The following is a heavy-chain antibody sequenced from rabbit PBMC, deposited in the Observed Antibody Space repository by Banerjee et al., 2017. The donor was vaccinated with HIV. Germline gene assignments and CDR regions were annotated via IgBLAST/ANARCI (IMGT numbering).Heavy chain of an antibody. Sequence: QEQLEESGGDLVKPGASLTLTCTASGFSFSSYYYICWVRQAPGKGLEWIGCIVVGSDSAYYASWAKGRFTISKTSSTTVTLQMTSLTAADTATYFCARDQWTDGYADFNLWGPGTLVTVS. J-gene: IGHJ4*01. D-gene: IGHD6-1*01. V-gene: IGHV1S45*01. CDR1: GFSFSSYYY. CDR2: IVVGSDSA. CDR3: ARDQWTDGYADFNL.